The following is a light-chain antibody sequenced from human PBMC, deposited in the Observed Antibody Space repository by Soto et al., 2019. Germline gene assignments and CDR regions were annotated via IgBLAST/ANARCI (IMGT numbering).Light chain of an antibody. J-gene: IGLJ2*01. CDR3: QSYDSSPSDVV. V-gene: IGLV1-40*01. CDR2: GNS. CDR1: SSNIGAGYD. Sequence: QLVLTQPPSVSGAPGQRVTISCTGSSSNIGAGYDVHWYQQLPGTAPKLLIYGNSNRPSGVPDRFSGSKSGTSASLAITGLQAEDEADYYCQSYDSSPSDVVFGGGTKLTVL.